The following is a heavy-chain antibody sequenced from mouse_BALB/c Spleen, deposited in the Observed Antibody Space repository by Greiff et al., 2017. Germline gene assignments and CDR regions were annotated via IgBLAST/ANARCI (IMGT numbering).Heavy chain of an antibody. CDR3: ARAYYYGSSGAMDY. D-gene: IGHD1-1*01. Sequence: VQLQQSGPQLVRPGASVKISCKASGYSFTSYWMHWVKQRPGQGLEWIGMIDPSDSETRLNQKFKDKATLTVDKSSSTAYMQLSSPTSEDSAVYYCARAYYYGSSGAMDYWGQGTSVTVSS. CDR1: GYSFTSYW. J-gene: IGHJ4*01. CDR2: IDPSDSET. V-gene: IGHV1S126*01.